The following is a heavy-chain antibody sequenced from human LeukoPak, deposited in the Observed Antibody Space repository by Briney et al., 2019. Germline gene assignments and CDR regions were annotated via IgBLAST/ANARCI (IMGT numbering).Heavy chain of an antibody. CDR2: LSSSSSYI. CDR3: ARDRFLEWLAFYYMDV. Sequence: GGSLRLSCAASGFTFSSYSMNWVRQAPGKGLEWVSSLSSSSSYIYYADSVKGRFTISRDNAKNSLYLQMNSLRAEDTAVYYCARDRFLEWLAFYYMDVWGKGTTVTVSS. J-gene: IGHJ6*03. D-gene: IGHD3-3*01. V-gene: IGHV3-21*01. CDR1: GFTFSSYS.